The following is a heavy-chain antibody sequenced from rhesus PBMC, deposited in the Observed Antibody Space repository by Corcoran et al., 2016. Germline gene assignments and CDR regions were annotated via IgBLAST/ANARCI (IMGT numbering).Heavy chain of an antibody. D-gene: IGHD3-28*01. CDR2: IRSKSNNYET. V-gene: IGHV3-118*01. CDR1: SSSA. J-gene: IGHJ4*01. CDR3: ASRGIYYDSGYPTHSGSYKLDY. Sequence: SSSAMHWVRQASGKGLEWVGRIRSKSNNYETGYAASVKGRFTISRDDSKNTAYLQMNSLKTEDTAVYYCASRGIYYDSGYPTHSGSYKLDYWGQGVLVTVSS.